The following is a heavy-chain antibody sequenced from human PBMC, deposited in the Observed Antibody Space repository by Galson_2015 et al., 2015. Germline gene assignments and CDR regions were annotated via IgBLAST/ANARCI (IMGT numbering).Heavy chain of an antibody. CDR2: FSPGDSDT. J-gene: IGHJ4*02. CDR3: ARTMYTSGYFAYFDH. D-gene: IGHD6-19*01. CDR1: EYTFTNYY. V-gene: IGHV5-51*03. Sequence: QSGAEVKKPGESLKLSCRVSEYTFTNYYIGWVRQMPGKGLEWMGIFSPGDSDTRYNPSFQGQVTISADKSSNTAYLQWSSLEASDTAIYYCARTMYTSGYFAYFDHWGQGTLVTVSS.